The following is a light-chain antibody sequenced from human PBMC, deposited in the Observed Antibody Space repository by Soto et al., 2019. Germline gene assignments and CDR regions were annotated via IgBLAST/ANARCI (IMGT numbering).Light chain of an antibody. CDR3: QQSDTYPLT. V-gene: IGKV1-12*01. CDR2: AAS. Sequence: DIQMSQSTSSVSACLGDTFTITCRASQDISSWVAWYQQKPGKAPKLLISAASSLQSGVPSRFSGSGSGTEFTLTISSLQADDFATYYCQQSDTYPLTFGQGTRLEI. J-gene: IGKJ5*01. CDR1: QDISSW.